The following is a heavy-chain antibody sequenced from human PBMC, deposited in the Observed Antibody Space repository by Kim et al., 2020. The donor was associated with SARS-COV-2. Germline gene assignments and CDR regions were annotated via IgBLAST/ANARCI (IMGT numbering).Heavy chain of an antibody. D-gene: IGHD6-19*01. Sequence: SETLSLTCTVSGGSISSSSYYWGWIRQPPGKGLEWIGSIYYSGSTYYNPSLKSRVTISVDTYKNQFSLKLSSVTAADTAVYYCVPLSVAGLYYFDYWGQGTLVTVSS. CDR3: VPLSVAGLYYFDY. CDR1: GGSISSSSYY. J-gene: IGHJ4*02. CDR2: IYYSGST. V-gene: IGHV4-39*01.